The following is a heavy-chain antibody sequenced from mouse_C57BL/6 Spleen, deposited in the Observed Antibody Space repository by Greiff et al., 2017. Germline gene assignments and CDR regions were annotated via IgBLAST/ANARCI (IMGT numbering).Heavy chain of an antibody. CDR3: ARSYYYDYGGYFDY. Sequence: QVQLQQSGPELVKPGASVKISCKASGYTFTDYYINWVKQRPGQGLAWIGWIYPGRGNTKYNEKFKGKAPLTVDTSSSTAYMQLISLTSEDSAVYFCARSYYYDYGGYFDYWCQGTTLTVSS. V-gene: IGHV1-84*01. D-gene: IGHD2-4*01. J-gene: IGHJ2*01. CDR1: GYTFTDYY. CDR2: IYPGRGNT.